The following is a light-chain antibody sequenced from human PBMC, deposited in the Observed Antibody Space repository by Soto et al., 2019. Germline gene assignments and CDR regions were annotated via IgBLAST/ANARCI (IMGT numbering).Light chain of an antibody. CDR1: SSDVGGFNF. Sequence: QSALTQPASVSGSPGQTITISCTGSSSDVGGFNFVSWYQQLPGKAPKLIIYDVSNRPSGVSDRFSGSKSGNTASLTISGLDAEDEGDYCCSSYISSSTPIYVFGTGTKLTVL. V-gene: IGLV2-14*03. CDR2: DVS. CDR3: SSYISSSTPIYV. J-gene: IGLJ1*01.